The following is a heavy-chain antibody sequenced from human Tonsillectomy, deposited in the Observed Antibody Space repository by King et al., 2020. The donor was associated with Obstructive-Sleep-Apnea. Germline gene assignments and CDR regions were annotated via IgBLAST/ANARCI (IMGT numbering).Heavy chain of an antibody. CDR2: ISSSSGYI. J-gene: IGHJ5*02. D-gene: IGHD6-19*01. V-gene: IGHV3-21*01. CDR3: ARFSSGLFDP. Sequence: VQLVESGGGLVKPGGSLRLSCVASVFTFSSYSMNWVRQAPGKGLEWVSSISSSSGYIYYADSVKGRFTISRDNAKNSLYLQMNSLRAEDTAVYYCARFSSGLFDPWGQGTLVTVSS. CDR1: VFTFSSYS.